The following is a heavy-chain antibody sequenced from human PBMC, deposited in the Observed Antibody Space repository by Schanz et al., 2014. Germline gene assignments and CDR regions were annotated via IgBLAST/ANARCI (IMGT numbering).Heavy chain of an antibody. CDR3: ARDAADFYDILTEEDY. CDR2: ISVYNHNK. J-gene: IGHJ4*02. D-gene: IGHD3-9*01. Sequence: QVQLVQSGAEVKKPGASVRVSCKASGYTFTTYAMSWVRQAPGQGLEWVGWISVYNHNKEYDQKFQGRVTMTADTSTNTAYMELRSLRSDDTAVYYCARDAADFYDILTEEDYWGQGTLVTVSS. CDR1: GYTFTTYA. V-gene: IGHV1-18*01.